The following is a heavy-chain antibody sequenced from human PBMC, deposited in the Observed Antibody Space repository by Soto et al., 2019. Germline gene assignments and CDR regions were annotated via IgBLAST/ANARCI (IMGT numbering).Heavy chain of an antibody. J-gene: IGHJ4*02. Sequence: QVQLQESGPGLVKPSETLSLTCTVSGGSISSYYWSWFRQPPGKGLEWIGYIYYSGSTNYNPSLKRRVTISVHPSKNQFTLKLSSVTAADTAVYYCAGSTGVFDYWGQGTLVTVSS. CDR2: IYYSGST. CDR3: AGSTGVFDY. D-gene: IGHD7-27*01. V-gene: IGHV4-59*08. CDR1: GGSISSYY.